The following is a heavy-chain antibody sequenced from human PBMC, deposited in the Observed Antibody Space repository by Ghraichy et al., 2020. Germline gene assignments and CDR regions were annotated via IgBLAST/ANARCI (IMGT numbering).Heavy chain of an antibody. V-gene: IGHV1-69*13. J-gene: IGHJ3*02. CDR3: ARGSDGFDCSGGSCYSGVAFDI. Sequence: SVKVSCKASGGTFSSYAISWVRQAPGQGLEWMGGIIPIFGTANYAQKFQGRVTITADESTSTAYMELSSLRSEDTAVYYCARGSDGFDCSGGSCYSGVAFDIWGQGTMVTVSS. D-gene: IGHD2-15*01. CDR2: IIPIFGTA. CDR1: GGTFSSYA.